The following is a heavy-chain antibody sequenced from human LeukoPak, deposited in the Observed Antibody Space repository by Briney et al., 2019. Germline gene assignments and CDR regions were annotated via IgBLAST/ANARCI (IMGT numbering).Heavy chain of an antibody. CDR1: GYSFTGYY. D-gene: IGHD6-19*01. J-gene: IGHJ4*02. CDR3: ARRVFSGWGYYFDY. Sequence: ASVKVSCKASGYSFTGYYLDWVRQAPGQGLEWMGWINPKSGGTNYAQKFPGRLTMTRDTSISTAYMELSSLRSDDTAIYYCARRVFSGWGYYFDYWGQGTLVTVSS. CDR2: INPKSGGT. V-gene: IGHV1-2*02.